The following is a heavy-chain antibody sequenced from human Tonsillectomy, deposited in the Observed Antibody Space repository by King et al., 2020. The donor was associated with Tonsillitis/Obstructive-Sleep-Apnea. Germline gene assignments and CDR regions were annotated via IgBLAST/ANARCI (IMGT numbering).Heavy chain of an antibody. CDR3: THRRGGDDFGGFDY. D-gene: IGHD3-3*01. J-gene: IGHJ4*02. CDR1: GFSRRNSGGG. V-gene: IGHV2-5*02. CDR2: IYWDDEK. Sequence: TLKESVPTLVKPTQTLTLTCTFSGFSRRNSGGGVGWIRQPPGKALGWLAVIYWDDEKRYNPTLKRMLTTTKDTPKNQVVLTKTNMDPGETATYYCTHRRGGDDFGGFDYWGQGTLVTVSS.